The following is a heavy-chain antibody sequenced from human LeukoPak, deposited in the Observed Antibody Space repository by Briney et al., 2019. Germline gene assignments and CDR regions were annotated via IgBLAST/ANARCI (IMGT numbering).Heavy chain of an antibody. CDR1: GFTFTNYG. Sequence: GGSLRLSCAASGFTFTNYGMHWVRQAPGKGLEWVAVISYDGSNKYYADSVKGRFAISRDDSKNTMYLQMNTLRVEDTAVYYCAKSAGWFDPWGQGTLVTVSS. V-gene: IGHV3-30*18. CDR2: ISYDGSNK. CDR3: AKSAGWFDP. J-gene: IGHJ5*02.